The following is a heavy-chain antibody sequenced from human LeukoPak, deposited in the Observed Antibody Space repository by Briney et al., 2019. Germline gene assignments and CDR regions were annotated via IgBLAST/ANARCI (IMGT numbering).Heavy chain of an antibody. Sequence: ASVKVSCKASGYTFTGFYMHWVRQAPGQWLEWMGWITPNSGGTNYAQKFQDRVAMTRDTSISAAYMELTRLRSDDTGVYYCAREGRYCSGSSCYLAYWGQGTLVTVSS. V-gene: IGHV1-2*02. CDR2: ITPNSGGT. D-gene: IGHD2-2*01. J-gene: IGHJ4*02. CDR3: AREGRYCSGSSCYLAY. CDR1: GYTFTGFY.